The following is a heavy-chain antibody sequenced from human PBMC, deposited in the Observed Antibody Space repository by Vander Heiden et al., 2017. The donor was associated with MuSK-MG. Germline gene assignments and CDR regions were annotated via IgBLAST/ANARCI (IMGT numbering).Heavy chain of an antibody. CDR2: ISSSSSYI. CDR1: GFTFSSSS. Sequence: EVQLVESGGGLVKPGGSLRLSCAASGFTFSSSSRNWVRQAPGKGLEWVSSISSSSSYIYYADSVKGRFTISRDNAKNSLYLQMNSLRAEDTAVYYCARVAGASGYYYYYYMDVWGKGTTGTVSS. J-gene: IGHJ6*03. D-gene: IGHD1-26*01. V-gene: IGHV3-21*01. CDR3: ARVAGASGYYYYYYMDV.